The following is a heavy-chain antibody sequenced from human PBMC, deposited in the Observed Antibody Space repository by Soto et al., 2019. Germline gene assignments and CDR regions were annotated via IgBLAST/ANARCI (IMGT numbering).Heavy chain of an antibody. Sequence: ASVKVSCKASGYTFTSYAIHWVRQAPGQRLEWMGWINAGNGNTKYSQKFQGRVTITRDTSASTAYMELSSLRSEDTAVYYCARIKLLWFGELPEAPFDYWGQGTLVTVSS. CDR3: ARIKLLWFGELPEAPFDY. V-gene: IGHV1-3*01. J-gene: IGHJ4*02. CDR1: GYTFTSYA. D-gene: IGHD3-10*01. CDR2: INAGNGNT.